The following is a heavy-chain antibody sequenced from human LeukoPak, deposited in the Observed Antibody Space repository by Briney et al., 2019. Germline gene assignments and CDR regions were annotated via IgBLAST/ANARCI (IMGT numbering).Heavy chain of an antibody. J-gene: IGHJ4*02. CDR1: GGSISSEDYY. Sequence: SETLSLTCSVSGGSISSEDYYWTWIRQPPGKGLEWIGDIYSSGSTYYNPSLKSRVTISVDTSDNQLSLKLTSATAADTAVYFCARGGITWSGELFGPGWYDSWGQGTLVTVSS. CDR2: IYSSGST. V-gene: IGHV4-30-4*01. CDR3: ARGGITWSGELFGPGWYDS. D-gene: IGHD3-10*01.